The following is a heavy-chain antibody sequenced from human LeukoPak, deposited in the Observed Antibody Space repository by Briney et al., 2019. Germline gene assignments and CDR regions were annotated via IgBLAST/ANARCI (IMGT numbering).Heavy chain of an antibody. CDR2: IYTSGST. J-gene: IGHJ4*02. CDR3: ARDQYYYDISGYYSFDY. D-gene: IGHD3-22*01. V-gene: IGHV4-4*07. Sequence: ASETLSLTCTVSGGSISSYYWSWIRQPAGKGLEWIGRIYTSGSTNYNPSLKSRVTMSVDTSKNQFSLKLSSVTAADTAVYYCARDQYYYDISGYYSFDYWGQGTLVTVSS. CDR1: GGSISSYY.